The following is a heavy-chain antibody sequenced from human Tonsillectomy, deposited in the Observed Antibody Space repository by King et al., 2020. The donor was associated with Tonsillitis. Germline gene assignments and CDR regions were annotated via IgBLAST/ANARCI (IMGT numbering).Heavy chain of an antibody. CDR1: GGSISSYY. CDR3: ARGGSSSSPPFYYYYYYMDV. CDR2: FYYSGST. D-gene: IGHD6-13*01. V-gene: IGHV4-59*01. J-gene: IGHJ6*03. Sequence: VQLQESGPGLVKPSETLSLTCTVSGGSISSYYWSWIRQPPGKGLEWIGFFYYSGSTNYNPSLKSRVTISVDTSKNQFSLKLSSVTAADTAVYYCARGGSSSSPPFYYYYYYMDVWGQGTTVTVSS.